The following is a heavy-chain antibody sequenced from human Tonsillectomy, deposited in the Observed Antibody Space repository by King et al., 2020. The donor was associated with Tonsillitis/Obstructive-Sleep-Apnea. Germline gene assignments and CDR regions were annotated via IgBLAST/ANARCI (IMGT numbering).Heavy chain of an antibody. V-gene: IGHV4-39*01. D-gene: IGHD3-22*01. J-gene: IGHJ6*03. CDR2: IYYDGTT. Sequence: QLQESGPGLVKPSETLSLTCTVSLGSVSSSVYYWGWIRQPPGKGLEWIGSIYYDGTTYYHPSLQSRVTISVDTSKNQFSLRLNSVAAADTAVYYCSRHAHDTNYYYYMDLWGKGTTVTVSS. CDR1: LGSVSSSVYY. CDR3: SRHAHDTNYYYYMDL.